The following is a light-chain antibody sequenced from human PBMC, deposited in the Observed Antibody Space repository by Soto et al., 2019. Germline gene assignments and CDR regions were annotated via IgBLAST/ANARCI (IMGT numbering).Light chain of an antibody. CDR2: KAS. CDR3: HQYSRYPWT. CDR1: QSVGSW. J-gene: IGKJ1*01. V-gene: IGKV1-5*03. Sequence: QMTQSPSTLSASEGDRVTITCWASQSVGSWLAWHQQKPGRVPKVLVYKASNLQDGVPSRFSGSGSGTEFTLTISSLQPDDGATYFCHQYSRYPWTVGQGTKVEIK.